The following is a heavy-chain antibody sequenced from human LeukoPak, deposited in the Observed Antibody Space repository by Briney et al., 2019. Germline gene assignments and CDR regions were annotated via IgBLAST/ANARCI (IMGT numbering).Heavy chain of an antibody. Sequence: PSETLSLTCTVSGGSISSGSYYWSWIRQPAGKGLEWIGRIYSSGSTNYNPSLKSRVTISLDTSKNQFSLKLNSVTAADTAVYYCAKGSVDIVATIGQYYYYMDVWGKGTTVTISS. J-gene: IGHJ6*03. CDR1: GGSISSGSYY. CDR3: AKGSVDIVATIGQYYYYMDV. CDR2: IYSSGST. V-gene: IGHV4-61*02. D-gene: IGHD5-12*01.